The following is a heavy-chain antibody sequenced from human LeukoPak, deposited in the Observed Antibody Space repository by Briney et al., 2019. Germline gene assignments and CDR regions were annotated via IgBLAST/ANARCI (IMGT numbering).Heavy chain of an antibody. J-gene: IGHJ6*03. V-gene: IGHV3-69-1*01. CDR1: GFTFSAYS. Sequence: GGSLRLSCAASGFTFSAYSMNWVRQAPGKGLEWVSSITSGDFVYFADSLKGRFTISRDNGKSSLYLQMNSLRAEDTAVYYSARGGFNMVRGVIIPSNLDFYYMDIWAKGPRSPSP. CDR3: ARGGFNMVRGVIIPSNLDFYYMDI. D-gene: IGHD3-10*01. CDR2: ITSGDFV.